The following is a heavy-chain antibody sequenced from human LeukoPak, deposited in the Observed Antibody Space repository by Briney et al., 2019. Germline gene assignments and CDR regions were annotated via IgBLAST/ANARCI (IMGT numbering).Heavy chain of an antibody. J-gene: IGHJ6*02. V-gene: IGHV4-59*01. CDR1: GGSISSYY. CDR2: IYYSGST. Sequence: SETLSLTCTVSGGSISSYYWSWIRQPPGKGLEWIGYIYYSGSTNYNPSLKSRVTISVDTSKNQFSLKLSSVTAADTAVYYCARRGYSYGRSGYYYGMDVWGQGTTVTVSS. CDR3: ARRGYSYGRSGYYYGMDV. D-gene: IGHD5-18*01.